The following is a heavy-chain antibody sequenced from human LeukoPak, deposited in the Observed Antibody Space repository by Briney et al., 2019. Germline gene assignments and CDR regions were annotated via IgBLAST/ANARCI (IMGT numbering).Heavy chain of an antibody. CDR3: ARDRLGDPIDY. Sequence: SETLSLTCTVSGGSISSYYWSWIRQPPGKGLEWIGCIYYSGSTYYNPSLKSRVTISVDTSKNQFSLKLSSVTAADTAVYYCARDRLGDPIDYWGQGTLVTVSS. CDR2: IYYSGST. D-gene: IGHD3-16*01. J-gene: IGHJ4*02. V-gene: IGHV4-30-4*08. CDR1: GGSISSYY.